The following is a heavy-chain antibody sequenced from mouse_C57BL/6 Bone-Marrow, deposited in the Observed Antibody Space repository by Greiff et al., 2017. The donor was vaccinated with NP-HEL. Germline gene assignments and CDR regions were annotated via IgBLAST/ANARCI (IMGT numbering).Heavy chain of an antibody. V-gene: IGHV5-4*01. CDR2: ICDGGSYT. J-gene: IGHJ3*01. CDR1: GFTFSSYA. CDR3: ARDRGLRPSWFAY. D-gene: IGHD2-4*01. Sequence: VKVEESGGGLVKPGGSLKLSCAASGFTFSSYAMSWVRQTPEKRLEWVATICDGGSYTYYPDNVKGRFTISRDNAKNNLYLKMRHLKSEDTAMYYCARDRGLRPSWFAYWGQGTLVTVSA.